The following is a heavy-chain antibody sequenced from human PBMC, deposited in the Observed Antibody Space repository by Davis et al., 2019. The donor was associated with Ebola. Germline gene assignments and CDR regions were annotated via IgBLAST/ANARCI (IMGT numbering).Heavy chain of an antibody. Sequence: GGSLRLSCGASGFTFSIYWMTWVRQAPGKGLEWVANIEPDGSAQNYVDSVKGRFTISRDNAKSSVYLQMDSLRGEDTAVYYCAIWNYWTPQYWGQGTLVTVSS. D-gene: IGHD3/OR15-3a*01. J-gene: IGHJ4*02. CDR3: AIWNYWTPQY. CDR2: IEPDGSAQ. V-gene: IGHV3-7*01. CDR1: GFTFSIYW.